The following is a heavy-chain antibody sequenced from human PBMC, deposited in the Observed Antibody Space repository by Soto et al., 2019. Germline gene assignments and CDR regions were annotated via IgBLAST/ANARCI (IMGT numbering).Heavy chain of an antibody. Sequence: PSETLSLTCTVSGGSISSYYWSWIRQPPGKGLGWIGYIYYRGSTNYNPSLKSRVTISVDTSKNQFSLKLSSVTAADTAVYYCARGVSGSYSLAFDYWGQGTLVTVSS. CDR1: GGSISSYY. CDR3: ARGVSGSYSLAFDY. D-gene: IGHD1-26*01. J-gene: IGHJ4*02. CDR2: IYYRGST. V-gene: IGHV4-59*01.